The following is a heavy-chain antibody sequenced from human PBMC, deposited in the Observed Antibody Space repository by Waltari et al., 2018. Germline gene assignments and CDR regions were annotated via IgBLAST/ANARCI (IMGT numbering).Heavy chain of an antibody. D-gene: IGHD5-18*01. CDR3: TTEETVDTATDAFDI. CDR1: GFTFSNAW. V-gene: IGHV3-15*01. Sequence: EVQLVESGGGLVKPGGSLRLSCAASGFTFSNAWMSWVRQAPGKGLEWVGLIKSKTDGGTTDYAAPVKGRFTISRDDSKNTLYLQMNSLKTEDTAVYYCTTEETVDTATDAFDIRAKGQWSPSLQ. J-gene: IGHJ3*02. CDR2: IKSKTDGGTT.